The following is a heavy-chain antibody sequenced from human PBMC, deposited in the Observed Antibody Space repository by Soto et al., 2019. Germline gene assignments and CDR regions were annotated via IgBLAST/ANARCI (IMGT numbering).Heavy chain of an antibody. CDR2: ISAYNGNT. Sequence: SVKVSCKASGYTFTSYGISWVRQAPGQGLEWMGWISAYNGNTNYAQKLQGRVTMTTDTSTSTAYMELRSLRSDDTAVYYCARIRIYDFWSGYYPLYYYYGMDVWGQGTTVTVS. D-gene: IGHD3-3*01. CDR3: ARIRIYDFWSGYYPLYYYYGMDV. CDR1: GYTFTSYG. V-gene: IGHV1-18*01. J-gene: IGHJ6*02.